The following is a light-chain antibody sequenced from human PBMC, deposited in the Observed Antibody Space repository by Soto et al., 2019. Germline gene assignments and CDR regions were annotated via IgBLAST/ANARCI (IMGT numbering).Light chain of an antibody. CDR1: QSIRSY. CDR3: LQDYSYPWT. V-gene: IGKV1-6*01. Sequence: IQMTQSPSSLSASVGDRVTITCLASQSIRSYLNWYQQKPGKAPKLLIYAASSLQSGVPSRFSGSASGTDFTLTISSLQPEDFATYYCLQDYSYPWTFGQGPKVDIK. J-gene: IGKJ1*01. CDR2: AAS.